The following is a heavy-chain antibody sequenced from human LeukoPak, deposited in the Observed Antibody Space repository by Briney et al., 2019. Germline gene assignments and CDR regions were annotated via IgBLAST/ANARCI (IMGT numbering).Heavy chain of an antibody. Sequence: SETLSLTCAVYGGSFSGYYWSWIRQPPGKGLEWIGEINHSGSTNYNPSLKSRVTISVDTSKNQFSLKLSSVTAADTAVYYCARGPYSSGWPRVYWGQGTLVTVSP. CDR2: INHSGST. CDR1: GGSFSGYY. J-gene: IGHJ4*02. V-gene: IGHV4-34*01. CDR3: ARGPYSSGWPRVY. D-gene: IGHD6-19*01.